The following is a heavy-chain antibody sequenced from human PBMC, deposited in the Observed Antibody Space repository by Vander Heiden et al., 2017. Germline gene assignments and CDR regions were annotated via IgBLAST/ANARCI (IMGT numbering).Heavy chain of an antibody. D-gene: IGHD1-26*01. J-gene: IGHJ3*02. CDR1: GFTSTNAW. V-gene: IGHV3-15*07. CDR3: TTGGSYSAFDI. Sequence: EVQLVESGGGVVKPGGSLRLSCAVSGFTSTNAWMSWVRQAPGKGLEWVGRIKSKAEGGATDYAAPVKGRFTISRDDSENTVYLQMNSLKSEDTAVYYCTTGGSYSAFDIWGQGTMVTVSS. CDR2: IKSKAEGGAT.